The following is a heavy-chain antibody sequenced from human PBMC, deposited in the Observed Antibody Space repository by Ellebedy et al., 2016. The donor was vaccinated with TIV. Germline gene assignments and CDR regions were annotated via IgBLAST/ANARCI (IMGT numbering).Heavy chain of an antibody. V-gene: IGHV3-30*09. CDR2: ISHDGSNK. D-gene: IGHD6-13*01. CDR3: TRGSSSRGYFDS. Sequence: GGSLRLSXAASGFTFSYYSMHWVRQAPGKGLGWVAVISHDGSNKYHAESVKGRFAISRDDSKDTLYLQMNTLRTEDTAVYFCTRGSSSRGYFDSWGQGTLVTVSS. CDR1: GFTFSYYS. J-gene: IGHJ4*02.